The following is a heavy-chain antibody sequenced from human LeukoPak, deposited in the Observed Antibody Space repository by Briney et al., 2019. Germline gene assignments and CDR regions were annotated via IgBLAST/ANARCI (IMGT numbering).Heavy chain of an antibody. V-gene: IGHV4-30-4*01. J-gene: IGHJ4*02. CDR3: AREGGIVVVPALVSD. CDR1: GGSISSGDYY. D-gene: IGHD2-2*01. Sequence: PSQTQSLTCTVSGGSISSGDYYWSWIRQPPGKGLEWIGYIYYSGSTYYNPSLKSRVTISVDTSKNQFSLKLSSVTAADTAVYYCAREGGIVVVPALVSDWGQGTLVTVSS. CDR2: IYYSGST.